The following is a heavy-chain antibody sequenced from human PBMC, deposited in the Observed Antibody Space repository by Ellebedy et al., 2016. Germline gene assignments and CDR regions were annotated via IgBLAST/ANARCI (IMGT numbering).Heavy chain of an antibody. V-gene: IGHV3-23*01. D-gene: IGHD1-14*01. Sequence: GESLKISXAASGFTFSSYAMSWVRQAPGKGLEWVSAISGSGGSTYYADSVKGRFTISRDNAKNSLYLQMNSLRAEDTALYHCARGVGPGKYYFDYWGQGTLVTVSS. CDR2: ISGSGGST. J-gene: IGHJ4*02. CDR1: GFTFSSYA. CDR3: ARGVGPGKYYFDY.